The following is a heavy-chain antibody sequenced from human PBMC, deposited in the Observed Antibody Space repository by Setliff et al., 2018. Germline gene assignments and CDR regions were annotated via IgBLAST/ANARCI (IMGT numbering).Heavy chain of an antibody. J-gene: IGHJ4*02. CDR1: GGSISSYY. CDR2: ISHLGIT. CDR3: ARHATYYYGSGNLPFDS. Sequence: PSETLSLTCTVSGGSISSYYWSWIRQPPGKGLEWIGYISHLGITSYNPSLKSRATISVDTSKNQFSLNLNSVTAADTAVYYCARHATYYYGSGNLPFDSWGQGTLVTVSS. V-gene: IGHV4-59*08. D-gene: IGHD3-10*01.